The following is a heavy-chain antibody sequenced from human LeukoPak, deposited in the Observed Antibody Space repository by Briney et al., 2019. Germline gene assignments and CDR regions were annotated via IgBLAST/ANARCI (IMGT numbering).Heavy chain of an antibody. J-gene: IGHJ5*02. CDR1: GFSLSTSGMC. D-gene: IGHD6-13*01. V-gene: IGHV2-70*11. Sequence: SGPTLVNPTQTLTLTCSFSGFSLSTSGMCVSWIRQPPGKALEWLARIDWDDDKYYSTSLKTRLTISKDTSKNPVILTMTNMDPVDTATYYCARTHPYSSSGYPWFDPWGQGTLDTVSS. CDR3: ARTHPYSSSGYPWFDP. CDR2: IDWDDDK.